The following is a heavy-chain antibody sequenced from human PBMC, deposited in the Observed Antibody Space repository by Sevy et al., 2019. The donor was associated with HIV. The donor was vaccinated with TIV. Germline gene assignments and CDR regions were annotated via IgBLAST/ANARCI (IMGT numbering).Heavy chain of an antibody. V-gene: IGHV3-21*01. D-gene: IGHD3-3*01. CDR3: ARDGNYDFWSGYYIPYYYYGMDV. CDR2: ISSSSSYI. J-gene: IGHJ6*02. CDR1: GFTFSSYS. Sequence: GGSLRLSRAASGFTFSSYSMNWVRQAPGKGLEWVSSISSSSSYIYYADSVKGRFTISRDNAKNSLYLQMNSLRAEDTAVYYCARDGNYDFWSGYYIPYYYYGMDVWGQGTTVTVPS.